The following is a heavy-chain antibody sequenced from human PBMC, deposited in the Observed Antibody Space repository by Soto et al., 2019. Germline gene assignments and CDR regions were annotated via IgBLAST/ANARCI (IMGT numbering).Heavy chain of an antibody. CDR3: ARGILWFGESPTNWFDP. Sequence: NPSETLSLTCAVSGCSISSGGYAWRWIRQPPGKGLEWIGYIYHSGSTYYNPSLKSRVTISVDRSKNQFSLKLSSVTAADTAVYYCARGILWFGESPTNWFDPWGQGTLVTVSS. D-gene: IGHD3-10*01. CDR1: GCSISSGGYA. V-gene: IGHV4-30-2*01. CDR2: IYHSGST. J-gene: IGHJ5*02.